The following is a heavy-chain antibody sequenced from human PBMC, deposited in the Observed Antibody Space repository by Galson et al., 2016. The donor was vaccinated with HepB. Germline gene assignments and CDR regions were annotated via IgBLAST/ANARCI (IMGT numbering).Heavy chain of an antibody. CDR1: GGSISGYF. Sequence: SETLSLTCTVSGGSISGYFWSWLRQPPGKGLEWIGYIYYNGNTNYNPSLRGRVTMSVDSSKNQFSLNLSSVTAADTAVYYCARSMEGSGWYRGWFDPWGQGALVTVSS. D-gene: IGHD6-19*01. CDR3: ARSMEGSGWYRGWFDP. CDR2: IYYNGNT. J-gene: IGHJ5*02. V-gene: IGHV4-59*01.